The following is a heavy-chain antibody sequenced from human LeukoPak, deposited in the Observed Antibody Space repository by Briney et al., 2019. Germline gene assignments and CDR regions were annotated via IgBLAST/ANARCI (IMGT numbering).Heavy chain of an antibody. D-gene: IGHD3-10*01. CDR1: GGSIRSYY. CDR2: IYYSGST. Sequence: SETLSLTCTVSGGSIRSYYWSWIRQPPGKGLEWIGYIYYSGSTNYNPSLKSRVTISVDTSKNQFSLKLSSVTAADTAVYYCARSYGSGSYFDYWGQGTLVTVPS. CDR3: ARSYGSGSYFDY. V-gene: IGHV4-59*01. J-gene: IGHJ4*02.